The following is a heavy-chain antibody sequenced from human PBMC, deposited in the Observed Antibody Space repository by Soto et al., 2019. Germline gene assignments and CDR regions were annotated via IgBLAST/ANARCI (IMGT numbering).Heavy chain of an antibody. V-gene: IGHV3-30-3*01. CDR1: GFTFSSYA. J-gene: IGHJ4*02. CDR2: ISYDGSNK. Sequence: PGGSLRLSCAASGFTFSSYAMHWVRQAPGKGLEWVAVISYDGSNKYYADSVKGRFTISRDNSKNTLYLQMNSLRAEDTAVYYCARGGYDILYIYFDYWGQGTLVTVSS. D-gene: IGHD5-12*01. CDR3: ARGGYDILYIYFDY.